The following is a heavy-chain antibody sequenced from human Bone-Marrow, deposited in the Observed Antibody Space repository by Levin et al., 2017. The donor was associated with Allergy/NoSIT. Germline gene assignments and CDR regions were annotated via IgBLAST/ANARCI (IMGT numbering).Heavy chain of an antibody. CDR1: GFTFGNYP. CDR3: ARGTFGPQY. J-gene: IGHJ4*02. V-gene: IGHV3-23*01. Sequence: PGGSLRLSCAASGFTFGNYPMTWVRQAPGKGLEWVSSISNSGGTPYYADSVKGRFTISRDNSKNTLLLQMNSLRVEDTAVYYCARGTFGPQYWGQGTLVTVSS. CDR2: ISNSGGTP. D-gene: IGHD1-14*01.